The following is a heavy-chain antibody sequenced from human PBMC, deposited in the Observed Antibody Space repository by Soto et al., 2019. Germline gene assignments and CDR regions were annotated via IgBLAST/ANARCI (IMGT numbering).Heavy chain of an antibody. CDR3: AAARPDYYYYYMDV. J-gene: IGHJ6*03. V-gene: IGHV3-21*01. CDR2: ISSSSSYI. CDR1: GFTFSSYS. Sequence: GGSLRLSCAASGFTFSSYSMNWVRQAPGKGLEWVSSISSSSSYIYYADSVKGRFTISRDNAKNSLYLQMNSLRAGDTAVYYCAAARPDYYYYYMDVWGKGTTVTVSS. D-gene: IGHD6-6*01.